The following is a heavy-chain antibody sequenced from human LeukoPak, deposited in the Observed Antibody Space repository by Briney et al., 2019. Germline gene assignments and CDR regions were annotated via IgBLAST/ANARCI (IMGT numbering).Heavy chain of an antibody. CDR3: ARLALDEDGYNWIDP. CDR2: IYPGDSDT. J-gene: IGHJ5*02. V-gene: IGHV5-51*01. Sequence: GESLKISCKGSGYSFTSYWIGWVRQTPGKGLEWMGIIYPGDSDTRYSPSFQGQVTISADKSISTAYLQWSSLKASDTAMYYCARLALDEDGYNWIDPWGQGTLVTVSS. CDR1: GYSFTSYW. D-gene: IGHD5-24*01.